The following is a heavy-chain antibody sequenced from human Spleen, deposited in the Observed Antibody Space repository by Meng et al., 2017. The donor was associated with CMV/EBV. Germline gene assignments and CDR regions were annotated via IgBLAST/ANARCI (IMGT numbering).Heavy chain of an antibody. CDR2: IRGHNGDT. V-gene: IGHV1-18*01. CDR3: ARDDPGDPLDF. J-gene: IGHJ4*02. CDR1: GYIFRNYA. D-gene: IGHD3-16*01. Sequence: QIQLVQSAPEVKKPGASVKVPCRASGYIFRNYAISWVRQAPGQGLEWMGYIRGHNGDTSYAQKYQGRLTLSTDAARSTAYMEIRSLTYDDTAVYYCARDDPGDPLDFWGQGTLVTVSS.